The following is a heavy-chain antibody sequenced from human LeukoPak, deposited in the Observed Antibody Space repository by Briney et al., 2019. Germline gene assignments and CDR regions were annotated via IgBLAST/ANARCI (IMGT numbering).Heavy chain of an antibody. CDR1: GFTFSTYW. D-gene: IGHD6-13*01. CDR3: ARDTPIPAPGTLTDAFDI. Sequence: PGGSLRLSCAASGFTFSTYWISWVRQAPGKGREWVANIKQDGSEKYYVDSVKGRFTISRDNAKNSLYLQMNSLRAEDTAVYYCARDTPIPAPGTLTDAFDIWGQGTMVTVSS. J-gene: IGHJ3*02. CDR2: IKQDGSEK. V-gene: IGHV3-7*01.